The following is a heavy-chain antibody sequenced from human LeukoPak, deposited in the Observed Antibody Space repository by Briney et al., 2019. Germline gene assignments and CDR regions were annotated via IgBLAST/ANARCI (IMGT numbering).Heavy chain of an antibody. V-gene: IGHV3-21*01. CDR1: GFTFSSYS. Sequence: GGSLRLSCAASGFTFSSYSMNWVRQAPGKGLEWVSSISSSSSYIYYGDSVKGRFAISRDNAKDSLYLQMNSLRAEDTAVYYCARDYEIYWGQGTLVTVSS. J-gene: IGHJ4*02. D-gene: IGHD5-12*01. CDR2: ISSSSSYI. CDR3: ARDYEIY.